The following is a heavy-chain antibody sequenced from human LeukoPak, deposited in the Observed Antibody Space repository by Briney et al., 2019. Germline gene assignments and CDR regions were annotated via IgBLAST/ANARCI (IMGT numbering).Heavy chain of an antibody. J-gene: IGHJ4*02. CDR1: GGSINNYY. V-gene: IGHV4-59*01. D-gene: IGHD5-24*01. Sequence: PSETLSLTCTVSGGSINNYYWSWIRQPPGKGLEWIGYISYSGSTDYNPSLKSRFTMSVDTSKNQFSLKLKSVTPADTAIYYCTRDRRDGYNYVDVWGQGTLVTVSS. CDR2: ISYSGST. CDR3: TRDRRDGYNYVDV.